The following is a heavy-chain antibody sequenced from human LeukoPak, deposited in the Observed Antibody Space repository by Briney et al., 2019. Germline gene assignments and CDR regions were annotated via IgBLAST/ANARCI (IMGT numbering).Heavy chain of an antibody. D-gene: IGHD6-19*01. CDR1: GYSFTSYW. J-gene: IGHJ3*02. CDR3: AREASGGWYFVAFDI. V-gene: IGHV5-51*01. Sequence: GESLKISCKGSGYSFTSYWIGWVRQMPGKGLEWMGIIYPGDSDTRYSPSFQGQVTIPADKSISTAYLQWSSLKASDTAMYYCAREASGGWYFVAFDIWGQGTMVTVSS. CDR2: IYPGDSDT.